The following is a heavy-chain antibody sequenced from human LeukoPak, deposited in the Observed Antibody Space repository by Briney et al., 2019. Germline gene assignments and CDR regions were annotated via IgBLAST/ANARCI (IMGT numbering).Heavy chain of an antibody. CDR2: IIPIFGTA. Sequence: ASVKVSCKASGGTFSSYAISWVRQAPGQGLEWMGGIIPIFGTANYAQKFQGRVTITADESTSTAYMELSSLRSEDTAVYYCAGTLITMIVGTAEYFQHWGQGTLVTVSS. CDR3: AGTLITMIVGTAEYFQH. J-gene: IGHJ1*01. CDR1: GGTFSSYA. D-gene: IGHD3-22*01. V-gene: IGHV1-69*13.